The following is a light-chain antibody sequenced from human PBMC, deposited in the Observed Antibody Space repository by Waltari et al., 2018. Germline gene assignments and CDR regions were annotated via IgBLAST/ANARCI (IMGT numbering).Light chain of an antibody. V-gene: IGKV1-8*01. Sequence: AIRMTQSPPSLSASTGDRVTITCRANQGISSYLAWFQQKPGKAPKLLIYVASTLQTGVPSRFSGSGSGTDFTLTISCLQSEDLATYYCQQYYTFPFTFGPGTKVDVK. CDR2: VAS. CDR1: QGISSY. J-gene: IGKJ3*01. CDR3: QQYYTFPFT.